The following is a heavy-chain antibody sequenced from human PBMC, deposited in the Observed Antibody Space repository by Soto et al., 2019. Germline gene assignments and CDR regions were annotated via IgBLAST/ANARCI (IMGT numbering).Heavy chain of an antibody. CDR3: ARRNGGTGDFQH. Sequence: SETLSLTCTVSGGSISSSSYYWGWIRQPPGEGLEWIGSIYYSGSTYYNPSLKSRVTISVDTSKNQFSLKLSSVTAADTAVYYCARRNGGTGDFQHWGQGTLVTVSS. V-gene: IGHV4-39*01. D-gene: IGHD7-27*01. CDR1: GGSISSSSYY. J-gene: IGHJ1*01. CDR2: IYYSGST.